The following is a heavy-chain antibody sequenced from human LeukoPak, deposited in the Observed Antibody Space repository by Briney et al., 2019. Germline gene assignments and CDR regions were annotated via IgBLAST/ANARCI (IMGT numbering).Heavy chain of an antibody. CDR1: GGSFSGYY. J-gene: IGHJ4*02. D-gene: IGHD6-13*01. CDR2: INHSGST. V-gene: IGHV4-34*01. Sequence: SETLSLTCAVYGGSFSGYYWSWIRQPPGKGLEWIGEINHSGSTNYNPSLKSRVTISVDTSKNQFSLKLSSVTAADTAVYYCAREENSSSWYMTWGQGTLVTVSS. CDR3: AREENSSSWYMT.